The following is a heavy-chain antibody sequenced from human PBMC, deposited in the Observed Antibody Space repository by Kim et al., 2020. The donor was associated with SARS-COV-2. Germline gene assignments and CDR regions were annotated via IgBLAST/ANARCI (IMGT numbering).Heavy chain of an antibody. CDR1: GFTFSAYV. CDR2: ISESGATT. Sequence: GGSLRLSCAASGFTFSAYVMRWVRQAPGKGLRWVSTISESGATTYYADSVKGRFTISRDNSKNMLYLQMNSLTVEDTAVYFCVKDHDWSFGYWGEGSLVT. D-gene: IGHD3-9*01. V-gene: IGHV3-23*01. J-gene: IGHJ4*02. CDR3: VKDHDWSFGY.